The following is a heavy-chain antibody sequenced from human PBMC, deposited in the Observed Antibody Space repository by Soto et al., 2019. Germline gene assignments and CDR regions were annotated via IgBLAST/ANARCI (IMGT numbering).Heavy chain of an antibody. CDR2: ISSSGSTI. CDR1: GFTFSDYY. J-gene: IGHJ6*02. V-gene: IGHV3-11*01. Sequence: VGSLRLSCAASGFTFSDYYMSWIRQAPGKGLEWVSYISSSGSTIYYADSVKGRFTLSRDNAKNSLYLQMNSLRAEHPAVYYCARGVLYDFWSGYYTRGYYYYGMDVWGQGTTVTVSS. CDR3: ARGVLYDFWSGYYTRGYYYYGMDV. D-gene: IGHD3-3*01.